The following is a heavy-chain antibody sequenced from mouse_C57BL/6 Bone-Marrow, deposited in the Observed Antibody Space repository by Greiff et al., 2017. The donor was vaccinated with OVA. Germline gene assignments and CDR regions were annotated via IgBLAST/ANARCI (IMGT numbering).Heavy chain of an antibody. CDR3: AGLFTTVVATPFDY. Sequence: VQLQQSGPELVKPGASVKISCKASGYAFSSSWMNWVKQRPGKGLEWIGLIYPGDGDTNYNGKFKGKATLTADKSSSTAYMQLSSLTSEDSAVYFCAGLFTTVVATPFDYWGQGTTLTVSS. D-gene: IGHD1-1*01. CDR1: GYAFSSSW. J-gene: IGHJ2*01. CDR2: IYPGDGDT. V-gene: IGHV1-82*01.